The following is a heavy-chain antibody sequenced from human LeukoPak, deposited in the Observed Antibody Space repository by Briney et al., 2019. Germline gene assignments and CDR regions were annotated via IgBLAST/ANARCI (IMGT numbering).Heavy chain of an antibody. D-gene: IGHD6-19*01. Sequence: SETLSLTCTVSGYSISSGYYWGWIRQPPGKGLEWIGSVYHSGSTYYNPSLKSRVTISVDTSKNQFSLKLSSVTAADTAVYYCARGGWPFDYWGQGTLVTVSS. V-gene: IGHV4-38-2*02. CDR3: ARGGWPFDY. CDR2: VYHSGST. CDR1: GYSISSGYY. J-gene: IGHJ4*02.